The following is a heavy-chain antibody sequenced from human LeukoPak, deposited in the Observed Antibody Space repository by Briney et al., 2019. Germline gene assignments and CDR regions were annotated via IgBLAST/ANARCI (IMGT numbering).Heavy chain of an antibody. CDR1: GFTFDDYG. D-gene: IGHD1/OR15-1a*01. CDR2: ITWNGGST. CDR3: ARESTLGTTRTGAFDI. V-gene: IGHV3-20*04. Sequence: GGSLRLSCAASGFTFDDYGMSWVRQAPGKGLEWVSGITWNGGSTAYADSVKGRFTISTDNSKNTLFLQMNSLRAEDTAVYYCARESTLGTTRTGAFDIWGQGTMVTVSS. J-gene: IGHJ3*02.